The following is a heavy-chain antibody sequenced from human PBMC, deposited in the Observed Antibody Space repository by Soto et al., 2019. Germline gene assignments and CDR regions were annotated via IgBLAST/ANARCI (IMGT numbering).Heavy chain of an antibody. J-gene: IGHJ4*02. CDR3: AASLETPGAFDY. Sequence: GGSLRLSCAASGFTVTGAWMIWVRQAPGKGLEWVARIASKPDGGTIEYVAPVRGRFTISREESNNTLNLQMNSLKTEDTGVYFCAASLETPGAFDYWGQGVLVTVSS. D-gene: IGHD4-17*01. CDR2: IASKPDGGTI. V-gene: IGHV3-15*07. CDR1: GFTVTGAW.